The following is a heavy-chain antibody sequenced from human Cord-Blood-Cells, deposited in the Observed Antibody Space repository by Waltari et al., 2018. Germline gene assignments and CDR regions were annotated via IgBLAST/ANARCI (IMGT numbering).Heavy chain of an antibody. CDR1: GFTFGAYA. Sequence: EVQLVESGGGLVKPGRSLRLSCTASGFTFGAYAMSWFRQAPGTGRGWVGFIRSKAYGGTTEYAASVKGRFTISRDDSKSIAYLQMNSLKTEDTAVYYCTRDRYYDFWSGTGHYFDYWGQGTLVTVSS. V-gene: IGHV3-49*05. D-gene: IGHD3-3*01. CDR3: TRDRYYDFWSGTGHYFDY. J-gene: IGHJ4*02. CDR2: IRSKAYGGTT.